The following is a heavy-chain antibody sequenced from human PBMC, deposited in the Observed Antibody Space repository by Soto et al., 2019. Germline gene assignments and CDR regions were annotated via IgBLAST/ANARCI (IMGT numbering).Heavy chain of an antibody. CDR3: AGAGYEILTGSYKKQRYFDY. CDR1: GDSLTTYY. J-gene: IGHJ4*02. V-gene: IGHV4-59*01. Sequence: SETLSLTCTVSGDSLTTYYWNWIRQPPGKGLEWIGFIYYSGSTSYNPSLKSRVTISLDTSKSQVSLKLNFVTATDTAVYYCAGAGYEILTGSYKKQRYFDYWGRGTLVTVSS. CDR2: IYYSGST. D-gene: IGHD3-9*01.